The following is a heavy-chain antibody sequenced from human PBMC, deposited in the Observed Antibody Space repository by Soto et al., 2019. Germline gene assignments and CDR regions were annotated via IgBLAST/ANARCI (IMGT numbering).Heavy chain of an antibody. V-gene: IGHV3-23*01. D-gene: IGHD5-12*01. CDR3: AKAAVPGLRALLDY. Sequence: PGGSLRLSCAASGFTFSSYAMSWVRQAPGKGLEWVSAISGSGGSTYYADSVKGRFTISRDNSKNTLYLQMNSLRAEDTAVCYCAKAAVPGLRALLDYWGQGTLVTVSS. CDR1: GFTFSSYA. CDR2: ISGSGGST. J-gene: IGHJ4*02.